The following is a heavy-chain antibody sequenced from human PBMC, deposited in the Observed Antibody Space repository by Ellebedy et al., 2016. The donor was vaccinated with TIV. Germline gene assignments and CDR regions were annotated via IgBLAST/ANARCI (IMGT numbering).Heavy chain of an antibody. CDR1: GFTFSSYA. D-gene: IGHD4-17*01. J-gene: IGHJ4*02. Sequence: GGSLRLSXAASGFTFSSYAMSWVRQAPGKGLEWVSAISGSGGSTYYADSVKGRFTISRDNSKNTLYLQMNSLRAEDTAVYYCAKAGEWGAVTTEHYWGQGTLVTVSS. CDR2: ISGSGGST. CDR3: AKAGEWGAVTTEHY. V-gene: IGHV3-23*01.